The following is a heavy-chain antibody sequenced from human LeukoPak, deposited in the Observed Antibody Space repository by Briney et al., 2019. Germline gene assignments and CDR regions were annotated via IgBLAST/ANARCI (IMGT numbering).Heavy chain of an antibody. Sequence: PGGSLRLSCAASGFTFDDYPMHWVRQVPGKGLEWVSLISGDGGTRYYADSVKGRFTISRDNSKNILYLQMNSLRAKDTAVYYCARDDYYDVSGLDYWGQGTLVTVSS. CDR2: ISGDGGTR. V-gene: IGHV3-43*02. CDR1: GFTFDDYP. D-gene: IGHD3-22*01. J-gene: IGHJ4*02. CDR3: ARDDYYDVSGLDY.